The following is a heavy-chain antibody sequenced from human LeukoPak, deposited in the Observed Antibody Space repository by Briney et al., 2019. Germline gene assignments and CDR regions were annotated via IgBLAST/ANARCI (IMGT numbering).Heavy chain of an antibody. J-gene: IGHJ4*02. V-gene: IGHV4-4*07. CDR3: ARLSCSSTSCYSFDY. CDR2: IYTSGST. D-gene: IGHD2-2*01. Sequence: SETLSLTCTVSGDSISTYYWSWLRQPAGRGLGWIGRIYTSGSTNYNPSLKSRVTMSVDTSKNQFSLKLSSVTAADTAVYYCARLSCSSTSCYSFDYWGQGTLVTVSS. CDR1: GDSISTYY.